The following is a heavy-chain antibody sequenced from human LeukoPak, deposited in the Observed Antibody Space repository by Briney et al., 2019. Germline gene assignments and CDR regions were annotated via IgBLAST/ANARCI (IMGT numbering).Heavy chain of an antibody. Sequence: GASVKVSCKASGYTFTSYGISWVRQAPGQGLEWMGWISAYNGNTNYAQKLQGRVTMTTDTSPSTAYMELRSLRSDDTAVYYCAREGPIGIFGVVMGNNWFDPWGQGTLVTVSS. V-gene: IGHV1-18*01. CDR1: GYTFTSYG. J-gene: IGHJ5*02. CDR2: ISAYNGNT. D-gene: IGHD3-3*01. CDR3: AREGPIGIFGVVMGNNWFDP.